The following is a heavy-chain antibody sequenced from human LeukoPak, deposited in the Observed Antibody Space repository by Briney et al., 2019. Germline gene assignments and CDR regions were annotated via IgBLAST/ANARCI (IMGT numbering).Heavy chain of an antibody. J-gene: IGHJ6*03. CDR1: GYSFTRYG. CDR3: AIRDSGYDDYYYYMDV. V-gene: IGHV1-69*13. D-gene: IGHD5-12*01. CDR2: IIPIFGTA. Sequence: SVKVSCKASGYSFTRYGISWVRQAPGQGLEWMGGIIPIFGTANYAQKFQGRVTITADESTSTAYMELSSLRSEDTAVYYCAIRDSGYDDYYYYMDVWGKGTTVTISS.